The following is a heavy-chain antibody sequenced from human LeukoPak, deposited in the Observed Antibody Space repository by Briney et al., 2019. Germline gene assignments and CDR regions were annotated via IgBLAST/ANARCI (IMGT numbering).Heavy chain of an antibody. CDR2: IIPIFGTA. CDR1: GGTFSSYA. V-gene: IGHV1-69*05. D-gene: IGHD3-22*01. J-gene: IGHJ4*02. Sequence: SVKVSCKASGGTFSSYAIRWVRQAPGQGLEWMGGIIPIFGTANYAQKFQGRVTITTDESTSTAYMELSSLRSEDTAVYYCASPERSSGYYYEYWGQGTLVTVSS. CDR3: ASPERSSGYYYEY.